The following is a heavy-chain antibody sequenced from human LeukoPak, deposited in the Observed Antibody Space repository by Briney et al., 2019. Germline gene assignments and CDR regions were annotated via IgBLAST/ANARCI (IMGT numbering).Heavy chain of an antibody. CDR2: IIPILGIA. J-gene: IGHJ3*02. D-gene: IGHD1-1*01. CDR3: ARDSPPSTGSLDAFDI. V-gene: IGHV1-69*04. Sequence: GASVKVSCKASGGTFSSYAISWVRQAPGQGLEWMGRIIPILGIANYAQKFQGRVTITTDESTSTAYMELSSLRSEDTAVYYCARDSPPSTGSLDAFDIWGQGTMVTVSS. CDR1: GGTFSSYA.